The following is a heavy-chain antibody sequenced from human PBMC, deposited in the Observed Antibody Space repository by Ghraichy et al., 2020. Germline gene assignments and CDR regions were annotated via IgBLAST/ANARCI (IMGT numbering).Heavy chain of an antibody. CDR2: ISSSSSYI. CDR3: SRDYSYGPSL. V-gene: IGHV3-21*01. CDR1: GFTFSSCS. J-gene: IGHJ4*02. D-gene: IGHD5-18*01. Sequence: GGSLRLSCAASGFTFSSCSMNWVRQAPGKGLEWVSSISSSSSYIYHADSVKGRFTISRDNAKSSRYLQMNSLRAEDTAVYYCSRDYSYGPSLWGQGTLVTVSS.